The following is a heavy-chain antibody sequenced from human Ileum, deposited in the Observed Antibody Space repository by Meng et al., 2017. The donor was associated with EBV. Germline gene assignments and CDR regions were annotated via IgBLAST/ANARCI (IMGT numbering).Heavy chain of an antibody. Sequence: VQLQDSCPGLVKPSQTLSRTCTVSGGSSSSRGYYWSWIRQHPGKGLEWIGYIHSSGSTYYNSSLRSRLTISVDTSKNQFSLKLSSVTAADTAVYYCARASYGSGSPLGESWFDPWGQGTLVTVSS. CDR2: IHSSGST. J-gene: IGHJ5*02. V-gene: IGHV4-31*03. CDR3: ARASYGSGSPLGESWFDP. CDR1: GGSSSSRGYY. D-gene: IGHD3-10*01.